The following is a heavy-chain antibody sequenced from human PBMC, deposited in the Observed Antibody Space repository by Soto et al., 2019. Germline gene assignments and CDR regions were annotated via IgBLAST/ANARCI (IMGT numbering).Heavy chain of an antibody. J-gene: IGHJ4*02. Sequence: QVQLVESGGGVVQPGRSLRLSCAASGFTVSSYGMHWVRQAPGKGLEWVAVISRDGGTKYYADSVKGRFTISRDNSMNTLFLEMNSLRGDDMAVYYCTGEVASGYWGQGTLVNVSS. CDR3: TGEVASGY. V-gene: IGHV3-30*03. CDR1: GFTVSSYG. CDR2: ISRDGGTK. D-gene: IGHD2-8*02.